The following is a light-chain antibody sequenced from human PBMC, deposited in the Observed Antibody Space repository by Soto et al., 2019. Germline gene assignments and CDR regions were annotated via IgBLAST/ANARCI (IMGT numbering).Light chain of an antibody. V-gene: IGKV1-39*01. CDR1: QTISTY. CDR3: KQLRSYPST. CDR2: AAS. Sequence: DIHMTQSPSSLSASVGDRVTITCRASQTISTYLNWYQQKPGEAPKLLIYAASTLHGGVPSRFSGSGSGTDFALTITSLQAEDFATYYCKQLRSYPSTFGGGTKVDI. J-gene: IGKJ4*01.